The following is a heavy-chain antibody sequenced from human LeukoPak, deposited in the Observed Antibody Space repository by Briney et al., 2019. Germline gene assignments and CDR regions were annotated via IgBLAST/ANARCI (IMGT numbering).Heavy chain of an antibody. D-gene: IGHD1-20*01. CDR3: ARGLTGTTFESLLFLDY. CDR2: IIPIFGTA. J-gene: IGHJ4*02. V-gene: IGHV1-69*13. Sequence: GASVKVSCKASEGTFSSYAISWVRQAPGQGLEWMGGIIPIFGTANYAQKFQGRVTITADESTSTAYMELSSLRSEDTAVYYCARGLTGTTFESLLFLDYWGQGTLVTVSS. CDR1: EGTFSSYA.